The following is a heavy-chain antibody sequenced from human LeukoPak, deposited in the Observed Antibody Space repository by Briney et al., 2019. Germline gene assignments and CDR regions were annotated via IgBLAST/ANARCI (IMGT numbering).Heavy chain of an antibody. J-gene: IGHJ4*02. CDR2: IYPGDSDT. D-gene: IGHD6-19*01. V-gene: IGHV5-51*01. Sequence: GESLKISCKGSGYSFTSYWIGWVRQMPGKGLEWMGIIYPGDSDTRYSPSFQGQVTISADKSISTAYLQWSSLKASDTAMYYCARHGDRRGSGWSRYYFDYWGQGTLVTVSS. CDR1: GYSFTSYW. CDR3: ARHGDRRGSGWSRYYFDY.